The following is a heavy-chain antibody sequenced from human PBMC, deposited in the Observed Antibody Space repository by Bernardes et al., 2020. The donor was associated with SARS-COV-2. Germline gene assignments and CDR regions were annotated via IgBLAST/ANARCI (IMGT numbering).Heavy chain of an antibody. D-gene: IGHD2-2*01. Sequence: SETLSLTCTVSGGSISSYYWSWIRQPPGKGLEWIGYIYYSGSTNYNPSLKSRVTISVDTSTNQFSLKLSSVTAADTAVYYCARVFGGTSCYDYWGQGTLVTVSS. CDR2: IYYSGST. V-gene: IGHV4-59*01. CDR3: ARVFGGTSCYDY. J-gene: IGHJ4*02. CDR1: GGSISSYY.